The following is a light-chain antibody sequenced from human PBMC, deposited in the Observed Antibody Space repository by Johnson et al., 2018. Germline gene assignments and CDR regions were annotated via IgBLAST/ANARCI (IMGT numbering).Light chain of an antibody. CDR1: SSNIGNNY. CDR3: GTWDSSRRAGNV. V-gene: IGLV1-51*02. Sequence: QSVLTQSPSVSAAPGQKVTISCSGSSSNIGNNYVSWYQQLPGTAPKLLIYENNKRPSGIPDRFSGSTSGTSATLGITGLQTGDEADYYCGTWDSSRRAGNVFGTGTKVTVL. J-gene: IGLJ1*01. CDR2: ENN.